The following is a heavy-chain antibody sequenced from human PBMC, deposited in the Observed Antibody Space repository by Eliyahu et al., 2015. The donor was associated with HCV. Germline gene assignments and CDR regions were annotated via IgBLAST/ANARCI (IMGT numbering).Heavy chain of an antibody. CDR2: XFSNDEK. CDR1: GFSLSXARXX. Sequence: QVTLKESGPVLVKPTETLTLTCTVXGFSLSXARXXXSCIRXXPGKALEWLAHXFSNDEKSYSTSLKSRXTISKDTSKSQVVLTMTNMDPVDTATYYCARIPYDFWSGYYSMDVWGQGTTVTVSS. CDR3: ARIPYDFWSGYYSMDV. V-gene: IGHV2-26*01. J-gene: IGHJ6*02. D-gene: IGHD3-3*01.